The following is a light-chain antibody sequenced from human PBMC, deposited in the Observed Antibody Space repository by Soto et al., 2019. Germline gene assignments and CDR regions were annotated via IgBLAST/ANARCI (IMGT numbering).Light chain of an antibody. CDR2: KAS. CDR3: QHYNSYSEA. V-gene: IGKV1-5*03. J-gene: IGKJ1*01. CDR1: QSIGDL. Sequence: DIQMTQSPSTLSASVEDRVTITCRASQSIGDLLAWYQQKPGKAPKLLIYKASTLKSGVPSRFSGSGSGTEFTLTISSLQPDDFATYYCQHYNSYSEAFGQGTKVDIK.